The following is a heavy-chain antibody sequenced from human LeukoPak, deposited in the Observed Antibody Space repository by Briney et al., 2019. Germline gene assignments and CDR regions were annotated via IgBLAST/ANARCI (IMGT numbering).Heavy chain of an antibody. Sequence: ASVKVSCKASGYTFTGYYMHWVRQAPGQGLEWMGWINPNSGGTNYAQKFQGRVTMTRDTSISTVYMELSRLRSDDTAVYYCTRDFLHVYYYDSSGYVRGAFDIWGQGTMVTVSS. D-gene: IGHD3-22*01. V-gene: IGHV1-2*02. CDR2: INPNSGGT. CDR1: GYTFTGYY. J-gene: IGHJ3*02. CDR3: TRDFLHVYYYDSSGYVRGAFDI.